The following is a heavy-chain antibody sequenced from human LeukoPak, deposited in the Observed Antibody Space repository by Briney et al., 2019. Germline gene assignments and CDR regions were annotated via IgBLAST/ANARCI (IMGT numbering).Heavy chain of an antibody. CDR1: GRSFSAYY. V-gene: IGHV4-34*01. J-gene: IGHJ6*04. CDR3: ARLTGTTLWGYGMDV. CDR2: INHSGRT. D-gene: IGHD1-20*01. Sequence: SETLSLTCVVYGRSFSAYYWSWVRQPPGEGLEWIGEINHSGRTKYSTSLKTRLTISVDTSKNQFSLKLTSVTAADTAVYFCARLTGTTLWGYGMDVWGKGTTVTVSS.